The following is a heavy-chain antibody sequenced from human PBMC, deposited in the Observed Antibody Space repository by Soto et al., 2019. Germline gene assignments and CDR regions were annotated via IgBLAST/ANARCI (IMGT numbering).Heavy chain of an antibody. D-gene: IGHD5-12*01. CDR2: IQSDGCCP. Sequence: EVHLVESGGGVVQPGGSLRLSCAASGISFSEYWMHWVRQAPGKGLEWVSRIQSDGCCPSYADSVKGRFTISRDNAKKTLYLQMSSLRAEDTAVYFCTIFLHPGYDSEYWGQGTLVSVSS. V-gene: IGHV3-74*01. J-gene: IGHJ4*02. CDR1: GISFSEYW. CDR3: TIFLHPGYDSEY.